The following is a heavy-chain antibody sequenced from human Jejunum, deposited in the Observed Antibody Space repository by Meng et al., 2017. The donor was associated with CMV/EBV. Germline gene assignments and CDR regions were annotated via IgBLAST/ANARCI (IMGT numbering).Heavy chain of an antibody. CDR1: FTNYW. CDR3: ARGAGRITIFGVVISWFDP. J-gene: IGHJ5*02. Sequence: FTNYWFGWVRQMAGKGPEWMGIINPGDSDTRYSPSFQGQVTISADKSISTAYLQWSSLKASDTAMYYCARGAGRITIFGVVISWFDPWGQGTLVTVSS. D-gene: IGHD3-3*01. CDR2: INPGDSDT. V-gene: IGHV5-51*01.